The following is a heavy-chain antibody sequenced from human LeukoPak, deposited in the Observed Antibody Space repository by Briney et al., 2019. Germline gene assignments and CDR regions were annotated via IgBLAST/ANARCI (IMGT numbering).Heavy chain of an antibody. D-gene: IGHD3-9*01. CDR1: GGSISSYY. CDR3: ASSTLRFFDGLLSTPPNYGMDV. V-gene: IGHV4-59*01. J-gene: IGHJ6*02. CDR2: IYYSGST. Sequence: SETLSLTCTVSGGSISSYYWSWIRQPPGKGLEWIGYIYYSGSTNYNPSLKSRVTISVDTSKNQFSLKLSSVTAADTAVYYCASSTLRFFDGLLSTPPNYGMDVWGQGPTVTVSS.